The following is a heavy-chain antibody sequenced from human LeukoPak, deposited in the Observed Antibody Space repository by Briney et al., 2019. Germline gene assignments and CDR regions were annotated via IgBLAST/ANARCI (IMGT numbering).Heavy chain of an antibody. CDR2: IYYSGST. CDR1: GGSISSYY. J-gene: IGHJ4*02. V-gene: IGHV4-59*01. D-gene: IGHD3-3*01. Sequence: PSETLSLTCTVSGGSISSYYWSWIRQPPGKGLEWIGYIYYSGSTNYNPSLKSRVTISVDTSMNQFSLKLSSVTAADTAVYYCARGSGFLEWLPDYWGQGTLVTVSS. CDR3: ARGSGFLEWLPDY.